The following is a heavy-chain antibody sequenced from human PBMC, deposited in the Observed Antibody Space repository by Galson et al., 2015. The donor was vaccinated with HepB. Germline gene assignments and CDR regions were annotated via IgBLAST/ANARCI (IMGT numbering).Heavy chain of an antibody. CDR2: IWYDGSNK. J-gene: IGHJ4*02. Sequence: SLRLSCAASGFTFSSYGMHWVRQAPGKGLEWVAVIWYDGSNKYYADSVKGRFTISRDNSKNTLYLQMNSLRAEDTAVYYCARDGQLAAFDCWGQGTLVTVSS. CDR3: ARDGQLAAFDC. V-gene: IGHV3-33*01. D-gene: IGHD6-6*01. CDR1: GFTFSSYG.